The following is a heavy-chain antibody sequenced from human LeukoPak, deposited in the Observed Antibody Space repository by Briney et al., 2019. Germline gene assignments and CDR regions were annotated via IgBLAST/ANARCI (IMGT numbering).Heavy chain of an antibody. Sequence: PGGSLRLSCAASGFTFSSYSMNWVRQAPGKGLEWVSSISSSSSYIYYADSVKGRFTISRDNAKNSLYLQMNSLRAEDTAVYYCARVVGYCSSTSCYANHDYYYYGMDVWGQGTTVTVSS. D-gene: IGHD2-2*01. V-gene: IGHV3-21*01. CDR1: GFTFSSYS. CDR2: ISSSSSYI. J-gene: IGHJ6*02. CDR3: ARVVGYCSSTSCYANHDYYYYGMDV.